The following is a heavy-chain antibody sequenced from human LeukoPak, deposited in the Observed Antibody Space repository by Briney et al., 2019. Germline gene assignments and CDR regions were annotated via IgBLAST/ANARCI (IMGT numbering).Heavy chain of an antibody. Sequence: GGSLRLSCAASGFTFSSYWMNWVRQAPGKGLEGVANIKQDGSEKYYVDSVKGRFTISRDNAKNSLYLQMNSLRAEDTAVYYCARVNVMGRGIFMSFYYYYMDVWGKETTVTVSS. V-gene: IGHV3-7*01. D-gene: IGHD3-10*01. J-gene: IGHJ6*03. CDR1: GFTFSSYW. CDR2: IKQDGSEK. CDR3: ARVNVMGRGIFMSFYYYYMDV.